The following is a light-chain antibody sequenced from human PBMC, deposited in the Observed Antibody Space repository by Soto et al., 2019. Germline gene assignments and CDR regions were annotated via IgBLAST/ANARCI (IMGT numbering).Light chain of an antibody. Sequence: DIQITQSPSTLSGSVGDRVTITCRASQTISSWLAWYQQKPGKAPKLLIYKASTLKSGVPSRFSGSGSGTEFTLTISNLQPDDFATYYCQQYYSYPPTFGQGTKVDIK. V-gene: IGKV1-5*03. CDR2: KAS. CDR3: QQYYSYPPT. J-gene: IGKJ1*01. CDR1: QTISSW.